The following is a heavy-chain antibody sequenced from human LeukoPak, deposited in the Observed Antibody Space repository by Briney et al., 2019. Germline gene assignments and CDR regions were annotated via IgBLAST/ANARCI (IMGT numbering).Heavy chain of an antibody. CDR1: GFTFSSYG. CDR2: ISYDGSNK. CDR3: AKDTHDSSGYYYGSFDY. Sequence: GRSLRLSCAASGFTFSSYGMHWVRQAPGKGLEWVAVISYDGSNKYYADSVKGRFTISRDNSKNTLYLQMNSLRAEDTAVYYCAKDTHDSSGYYYGSFDYWGQGTLVTVSS. J-gene: IGHJ4*02. D-gene: IGHD3-22*01. V-gene: IGHV3-30*18.